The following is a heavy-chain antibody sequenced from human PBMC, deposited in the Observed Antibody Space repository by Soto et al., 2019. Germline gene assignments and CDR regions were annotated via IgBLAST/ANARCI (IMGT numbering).Heavy chain of an antibody. D-gene: IGHD3-22*01. V-gene: IGHV3-15*07. Sequence: PGGSLRLSCAASGFNFTNAWINWVRQAPGKGLEWVGRIKSKTDGGTTDYAEPVKGRFAISRDDSNNTVYLQMNSLKIEDTAVYYCTTDSYSTIIIVRFDYWGHGTLVTVSS. CDR3: TTDSYSTIIIVRFDY. J-gene: IGHJ5*01. CDR1: GFNFTNAW. CDR2: IKSKTDGGTT.